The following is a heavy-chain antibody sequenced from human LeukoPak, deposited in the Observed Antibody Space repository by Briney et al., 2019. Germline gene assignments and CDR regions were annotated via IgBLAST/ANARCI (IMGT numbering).Heavy chain of an antibody. CDR3: ARDDNWGFDY. CDR2: TRGSGSGM. V-gene: IGHV3-21*05. Sequence: GGSLRLSCAASGFAFSDYSMNWVRQAPGKGLEWVANTRGSGSGMGSGNYYAGAVKGRFTISRDNAKNSLYLQLNSLRAEDTAFYYCARDDNWGFDYWGQGALVTVSS. D-gene: IGHD7-27*01. J-gene: IGHJ4*02. CDR1: GFAFSDYS.